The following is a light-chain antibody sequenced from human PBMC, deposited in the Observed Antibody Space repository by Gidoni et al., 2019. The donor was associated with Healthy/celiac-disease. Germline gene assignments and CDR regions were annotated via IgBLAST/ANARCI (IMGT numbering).Light chain of an antibody. CDR1: QSVSSY. CDR2: DAS. CDR3: QQRSNWTPFT. Sequence: EIVLTQSPATLSLSPGERATLSCRASQSVSSYLAWYQQKPGQAPRLLIYDASNRATGLPARFSSSGSGTDFTLTISSLEPEDVAVYYCQQRSNWTPFTFGGGTKVEIK. V-gene: IGKV3-11*01. J-gene: IGKJ4*01.